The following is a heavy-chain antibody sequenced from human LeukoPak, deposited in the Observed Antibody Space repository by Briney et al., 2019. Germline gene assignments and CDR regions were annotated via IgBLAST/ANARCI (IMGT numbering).Heavy chain of an antibody. V-gene: IGHV3-23*01. CDR3: AKSRGRGYYYAPLDY. J-gene: IGHJ4*02. D-gene: IGHD3-22*01. CDR2: ISGSGGST. Sequence: GGSLRLSCAASGFTFSSYAMSWVRQAPGKGLEWVSAISGSGGSTYYADSVKGRFTISRDNSKNTLYLQMNSLTAEDTAVYYCAKSRGRGYYYAPLDYWGQGTLVTVSS. CDR1: GFTFSSYA.